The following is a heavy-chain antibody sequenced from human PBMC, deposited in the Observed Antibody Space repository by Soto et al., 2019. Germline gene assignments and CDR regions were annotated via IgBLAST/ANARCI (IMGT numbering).Heavy chain of an antibody. V-gene: IGHV3-66*01. CDR1: GFSVTNNY. D-gene: IGHD2-2*01. CDR3: ARGRGSTGYLGREPSFDY. Sequence: EVQVVESGGGLVQPGGSLRLSCAASGFSVTNNYMNWVRQAPGKGLEWVSIIDIGGNTYYADSVKDRFTISRDNSRNTLYFHMASLRAEDTAVYYCARGRGSTGYLGREPSFDYWGQGTLVTVSP. J-gene: IGHJ4*02. CDR2: IDIGGNT.